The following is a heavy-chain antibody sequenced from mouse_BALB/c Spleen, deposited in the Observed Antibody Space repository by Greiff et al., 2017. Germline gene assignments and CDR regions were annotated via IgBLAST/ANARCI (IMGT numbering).Heavy chain of an antibody. CDR1: GFSLTSYG. CDR3: ARDYYGNYGFAY. Sequence: VMLVESGPGLVQPSQSLSITCTVSGFSLTSYGVHWVRQSPGKGLEWLGVIWSGGSTDYNAAFISRLSISKDNSKSQVFFKMNSLQANDTAIYYCARDYYGNYGFAYWGQGTLVTVSA. J-gene: IGHJ3*01. CDR2: IWSGGST. D-gene: IGHD2-1*01. V-gene: IGHV2-2*02.